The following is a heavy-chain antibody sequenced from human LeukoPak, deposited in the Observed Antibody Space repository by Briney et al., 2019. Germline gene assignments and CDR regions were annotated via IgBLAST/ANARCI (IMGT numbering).Heavy chain of an antibody. V-gene: IGHV4-59*01. D-gene: IGHD1-1*01. J-gene: IGHJ6*02. CDR2: IYYSGST. Sequence: PSETLSLTCTVSGGSISSYYWSWIRQPPGKGLEWIGYIYYSGSTNYNPSLKSRVTISVDTSKDQFSLKLSSVTAADTAVYYCARDQGTYGMDVWGQGTTVTVSS. CDR1: GGSISSYY. CDR3: ARDQGTYGMDV.